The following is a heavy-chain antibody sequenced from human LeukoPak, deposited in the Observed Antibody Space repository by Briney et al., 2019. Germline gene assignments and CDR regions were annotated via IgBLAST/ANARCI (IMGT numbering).Heavy chain of an antibody. J-gene: IGHJ4*02. CDR3: ATGTSEVGLRY. CDR1: GGCISSSSYY. CDR2: IYRSGST. Sequence: SETLSLTCTVSGGCISSSSYYWGWIRQPPGKGLEWIGSIYRSGSTYYNPSLQSRVTISVDTSKNQFSLKLSSVTAADTAVYYCATGTSEVGLRYWGQGTLVTVSS. V-gene: IGHV4-39*07. D-gene: IGHD5-18*01.